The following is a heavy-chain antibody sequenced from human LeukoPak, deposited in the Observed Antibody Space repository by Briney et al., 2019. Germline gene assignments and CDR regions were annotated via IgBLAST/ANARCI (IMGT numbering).Heavy chain of an antibody. CDR2: IIPIFGTA. CDR3: ARDASASSWYPYFDY. V-gene: IGHV1-69*13. Sequence: SVKVSCKAPGGTFSSYAISWVRQAPGQGLEWMGGIIPIFGTANYAQKFQGRVTITADESTSTAYMELSSLRSEDTAVYYCARDASASSWYPYFDYWGQGTLVTVSS. J-gene: IGHJ4*02. CDR1: GGTFSSYA. D-gene: IGHD6-13*01.